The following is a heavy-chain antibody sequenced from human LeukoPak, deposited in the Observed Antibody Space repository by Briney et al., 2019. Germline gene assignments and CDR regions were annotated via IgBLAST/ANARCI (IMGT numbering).Heavy chain of an antibody. CDR2: MNPNSGNT. D-gene: IGHD3-10*01. V-gene: IGHV1-8*03. J-gene: IGHJ4*02. CDR3: ARDRGYRDYFDY. CDR1: GYTFTSYD. Sequence: GASVKVSCKASGYTFTSYDINWVRQATGQGLEWMGWMNPNSGNTGYAQKFQGRVTITRNTSISTAYMELSSLRSDDTAVYYCARDRGYRDYFDYWGQGTLVTVSS.